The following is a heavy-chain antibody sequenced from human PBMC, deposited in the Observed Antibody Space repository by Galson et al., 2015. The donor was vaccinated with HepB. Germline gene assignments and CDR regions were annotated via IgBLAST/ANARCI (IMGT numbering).Heavy chain of an antibody. CDR1: GFTFSSYA. J-gene: IGHJ4*02. V-gene: IGHV3-30*04. Sequence: SLRLSCAVSGFTFSSYAMHWVRQAPGKGLEWVAVISYDGSNKYYADSVKGRFTISRDNSKNTLYLQMNSLRAEDTAVYYCARDGSVGYSYGAHWGQGTLVTVSS. CDR3: ARDGSVGYSYGAH. D-gene: IGHD5-18*01. CDR2: ISYDGSNK.